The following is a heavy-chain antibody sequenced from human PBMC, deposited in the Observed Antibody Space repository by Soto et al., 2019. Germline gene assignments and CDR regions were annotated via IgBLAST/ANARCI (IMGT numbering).Heavy chain of an antibody. D-gene: IGHD1-7*01. J-gene: IGHJ5*02. V-gene: IGHV3-74*01. CDR1: GFTFSDYW. CDR3: TRNFVLPDSVWFAP. Sequence: EVQLVESGGGLVQPGGSLRLSCVASGFTFSDYWMHWVRQAPGKGLVWVSRIKGDGSETNYADSVKGRFTISRDNAKNTLFLQRNSVRGEDTAVYYCTRNFVLPDSVWFAPWGMVTLVTVSS. CDR2: IKGDGSET.